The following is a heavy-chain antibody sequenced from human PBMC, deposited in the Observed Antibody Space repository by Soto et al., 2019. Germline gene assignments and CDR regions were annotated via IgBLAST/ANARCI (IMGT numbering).Heavy chain of an antibody. Sequence: EVQLLESGGGLVQPGGSLRLSCAASGFNFDTYSMSRFSMSWVRQAPGKGLEWVSSISGSGGKAYYAESVKGRFIISRDNSKNMLYLQMNSLSAEDTAFYYCAKGGAEMLGYYYYFVMDVWGQGTTVSVSS. CDR3: AKGGAEMLGYYYYFVMDV. CDR2: ISGSGGKA. V-gene: IGHV3-23*01. J-gene: IGHJ6*02. CDR1: GFNFDTYSMSRFS. D-gene: IGHD2-8*01.